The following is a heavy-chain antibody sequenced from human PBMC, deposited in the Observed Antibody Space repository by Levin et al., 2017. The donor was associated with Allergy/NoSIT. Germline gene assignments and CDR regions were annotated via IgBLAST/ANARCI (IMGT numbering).Heavy chain of an antibody. CDR1: GFTFSSHE. Sequence: GGSLRLSCAASGFTFSSHEMNWVRQVPGKGLEWVSYISDSGSTIYYADSVKGRFTISRDHAKSSLYLQMNSLTAEDTAFYYCARFADVYDYGDTSKTFDYWGQGTLVTVSS. D-gene: IGHD4-17*01. J-gene: IGHJ4*02. V-gene: IGHV3-48*03. CDR2: ISDSGSTI. CDR3: ARFADVYDYGDTSKTFDY.